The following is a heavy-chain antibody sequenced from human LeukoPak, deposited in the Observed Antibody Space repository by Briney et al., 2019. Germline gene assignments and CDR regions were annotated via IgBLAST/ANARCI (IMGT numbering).Heavy chain of an antibody. D-gene: IGHD1-26*01. CDR3: AKAWEMRTIGAFDV. CDR2: VIPVVGTT. Sequence: ASVKVSCTASGFTFTSYDINWVRQATGQGLEWMGRVIPVVGTTNYAQKVQGRVKITTDESANTVYMELSSLRSEDTAMYYCAKAWEMRTIGAFDVWGQGTMVIVSS. V-gene: IGHV1-69*05. CDR1: GFTFTSYD. J-gene: IGHJ3*01.